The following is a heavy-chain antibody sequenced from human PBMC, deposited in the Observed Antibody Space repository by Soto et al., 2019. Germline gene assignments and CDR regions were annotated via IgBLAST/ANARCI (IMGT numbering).Heavy chain of an antibody. CDR2: ISTTGGHV. J-gene: IGHJ4*02. V-gene: IGHV3-48*03. D-gene: IGHD7-27*01. Sequence: EVRLVESGGDLVKSGGSLRLSCVGSGFLFRNYEMNWVRQAPGKGLEWLAHISTTGGHVSEADSVKGRFTISRDNTKHTLYLQMNGLRTEDTGVYYCVSQPHWARPFESWGKGTLVNVSS. CDR3: VSQPHWARPFES. CDR1: GFLFRNYE.